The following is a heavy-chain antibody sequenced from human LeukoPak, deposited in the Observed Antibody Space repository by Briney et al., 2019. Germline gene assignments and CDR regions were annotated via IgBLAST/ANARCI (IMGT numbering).Heavy chain of an antibody. J-gene: IGHJ6*03. CDR2: MNPNSGNT. CDR1: GYTFTSYD. Sequence: ASVKVSCKASGYTFTSYDINWVRHATGQGLEWMGWMNPNSGNTGYAEKFQGRVTMASNTSISTAYMELSSLRSEDTAVYYCARSATHQGPASNYYYYMDVWGKGTTVTVSS. V-gene: IGHV1-8*01. CDR3: ARSATHQGPASNYYYYMDV. D-gene: IGHD5-24*01.